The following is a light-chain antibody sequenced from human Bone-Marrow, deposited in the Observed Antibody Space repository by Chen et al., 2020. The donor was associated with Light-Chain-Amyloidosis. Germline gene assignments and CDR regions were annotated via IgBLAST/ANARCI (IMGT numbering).Light chain of an antibody. CDR3: QSYDNSLNTAHVV. Sequence: QSVLTQPPSVSGAPGQTVLISCSGTSSNIGAGYDVHWYQQLPGAAPKLLISDKTKRPSGVPDRFSGSKSGTSASLAIAGLQAEDEADYYCQSYDNSLNTAHVVFGGGTKVTVL. V-gene: IGLV1-40*01. CDR1: SSNIGAGYD. CDR2: DKT. J-gene: IGLJ2*01.